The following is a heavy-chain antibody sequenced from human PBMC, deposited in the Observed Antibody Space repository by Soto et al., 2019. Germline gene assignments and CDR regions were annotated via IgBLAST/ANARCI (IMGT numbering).Heavy chain of an antibody. V-gene: IGHV3-23*01. CDR3: AKNRGSGSDSNWGFDV. Sequence: EVQVLESGGGLVQPGGSLRLSCAASGFTFSNSAMSWVRQAPGEGLEWVSTSHGGGDYTTYTDSVKGRFTISRDNSRNPGFLQKNSLRSEDTAVYYCAKNRGSGSDSNWGFDVWGRGTLVTVSS. CDR1: GFTFSNSA. J-gene: IGHJ2*01. CDR2: SHGGGDYT. D-gene: IGHD1-26*01.